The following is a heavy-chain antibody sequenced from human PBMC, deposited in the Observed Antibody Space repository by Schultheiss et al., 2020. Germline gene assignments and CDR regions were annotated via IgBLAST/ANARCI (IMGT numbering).Heavy chain of an antibody. J-gene: IGHJ4*02. D-gene: IGHD6-13*01. V-gene: IGHV4-31*03. CDR1: GGSISSGGYY. CDR2: IYYSGST. Sequence: SETLSLTCTVSGGSISSGGYYWSWIRQHPGKGLEWIGYIYYSGSTYYNPSLKSRVTISVDTSKNQFSLKLSSVTAADTAVYYCARIQKAAAGGQNDYWGQGTLVTVSS. CDR3: ARIQKAAAGGQNDY.